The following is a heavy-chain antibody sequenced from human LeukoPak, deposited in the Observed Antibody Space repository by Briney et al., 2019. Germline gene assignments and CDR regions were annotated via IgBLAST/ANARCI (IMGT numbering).Heavy chain of an antibody. CDR3: AKDIGTDYYDSSGYFFFPFDI. D-gene: IGHD3-22*01. J-gene: IGHJ3*02. CDR1: GFTFSSYW. CDR2: ISGSGGST. V-gene: IGHV3-23*01. Sequence: GGSLRLSCAASGFTFSSYWMSWVRQAPGKGLEWVSAISGSGGSTYYADSVKGRFTISRDNSKNTLYLQMNSLRAEDTAVYYCAKDIGTDYYDSSGYFFFPFDIWGQGTMVTVSS.